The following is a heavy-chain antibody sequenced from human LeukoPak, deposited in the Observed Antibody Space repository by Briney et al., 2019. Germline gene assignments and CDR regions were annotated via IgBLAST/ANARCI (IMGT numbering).Heavy chain of an antibody. D-gene: IGHD3-22*01. CDR2: IYHSGST. CDR1: GGSISSSSW. V-gene: IGHV4-4*02. J-gene: IGHJ3*02. Sequence: PSGTLSLTCAVSGGSISSSSWWSWVRQPPGKGLEWIGEIYHSGSTNYNPSLKSRVTISVDKSKNQFSLKLSSVTAADTAVYYCATRGDYSDTSGNSYDALDIWGQGTMVTVSS. CDR3: ATRGDYSDTSGNSYDALDI.